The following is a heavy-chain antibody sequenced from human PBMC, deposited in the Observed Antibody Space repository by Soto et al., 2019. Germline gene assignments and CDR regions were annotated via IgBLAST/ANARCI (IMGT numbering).Heavy chain of an antibody. CDR1: GLTFRNDA. CDR2: ISYDGTNR. D-gene: IGHD4-17*01. Sequence: QVHLVESGGGVVQPGRSLRLSCAASGLTFRNDAMHWVRQAPGKGLEWVAFISYDGTNRCYPDSVKGRFTISRDNSKNTLYLQMNILKTEDTAVYYCARESSSTVTTGGGASAKDYWGQGTLVTVSS. CDR3: ARESSSTVTTGGGASAKDY. J-gene: IGHJ4*02. V-gene: IGHV3-30-3*01.